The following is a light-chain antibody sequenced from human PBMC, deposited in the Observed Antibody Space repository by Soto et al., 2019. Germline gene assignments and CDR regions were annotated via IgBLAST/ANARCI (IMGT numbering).Light chain of an antibody. J-gene: IGKJ4*01. Sequence: DIVQTPSPASLSVAPGERVTFSCRASQGVSRKLAWYQHKPGQAPRLLISGASTGATGIPTRFSGSGSGTEFTLTISSLQSEDFAIYYCQQYHTGPITFGGGIKVDIX. CDR2: GAS. V-gene: IGKV3-15*01. CDR3: QQYHTGPIT. CDR1: QGVSRK.